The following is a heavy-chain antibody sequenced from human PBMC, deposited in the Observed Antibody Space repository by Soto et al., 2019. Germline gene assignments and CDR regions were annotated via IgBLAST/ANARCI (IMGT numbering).Heavy chain of an antibody. Sequence: QVQLVQSGAEAKKPGASVRVSCKASGYSFSNYGISWVRQAPGQGLEWIGWISAYNGNTDFAQKVQGRVTMDTETTTTTDYMGLRSLRSDVTAVYYCARYVRPWNTMSTLKFAYWGQGTLVTVSS. CDR1: GYSFSNYG. CDR2: ISAYNGNT. D-gene: IGHD3-10*02. CDR3: ARYVRPWNTMSTLKFAY. J-gene: IGHJ4*02. V-gene: IGHV1-18*01.